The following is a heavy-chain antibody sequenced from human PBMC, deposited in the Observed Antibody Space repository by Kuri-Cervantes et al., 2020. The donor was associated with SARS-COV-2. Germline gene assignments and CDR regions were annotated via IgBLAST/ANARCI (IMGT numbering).Heavy chain of an antibody. V-gene: IGHV3-64*01. D-gene: IGHD7-27*01. Sequence: GGSLRLSCAASGFTFSSYAMHWVRQAPGKGLEYVSAISSNGGSTYYANSVKGRFTISRDNSKNTLYLQMGSLRAEDMAVYYCARQLWGKTPLDYWGQGTLVTVSS. CDR2: ISSNGGST. CDR1: GFTFSSYA. J-gene: IGHJ4*02. CDR3: ARQLWGKTPLDY.